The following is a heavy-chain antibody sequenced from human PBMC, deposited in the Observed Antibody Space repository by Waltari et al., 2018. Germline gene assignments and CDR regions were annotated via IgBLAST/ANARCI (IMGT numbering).Heavy chain of an antibody. CDR1: GGSISSSNW. Sequence: QVQLQESGPGLVKPSGTLSLTCAVSGGSISSSNWWTWVRQSPGKGLEWIGEVYHDGSSNYSPSLKARVTMSMDKSKNQFSLRLSSVTAADTAVYYCARHGDTIFGVVITPAGFDPWGQGTLVTVSS. D-gene: IGHD3-3*01. J-gene: IGHJ5*02. V-gene: IGHV4-4*02. CDR2: VYHDGSS. CDR3: ARHGDTIFGVVITPAGFDP.